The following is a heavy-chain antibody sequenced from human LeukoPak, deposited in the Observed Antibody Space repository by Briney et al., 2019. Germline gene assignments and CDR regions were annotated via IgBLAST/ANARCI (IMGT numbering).Heavy chain of an antibody. D-gene: IGHD4-17*01. Sequence: GGSLRLSCAASGFTFSSYAMHWVRQAPGKGLEWVAVISYDGSNKYYADSVKGRFTISRDNSKNTLYLQMNSLRAEDTAVYYCAKGHDYGDYVMGPGGMDVWGQGTTVTVSS. V-gene: IGHV3-30-3*01. CDR3: AKGHDYGDYVMGPGGMDV. CDR1: GFTFSSYA. CDR2: ISYDGSNK. J-gene: IGHJ6*02.